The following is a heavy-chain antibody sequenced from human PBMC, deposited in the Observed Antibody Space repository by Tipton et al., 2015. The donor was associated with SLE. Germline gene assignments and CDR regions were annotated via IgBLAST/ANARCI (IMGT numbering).Heavy chain of an antibody. CDR3: ARGPALDSTGYYMDV. V-gene: IGHV3-23*01. J-gene: IGHJ6*03. D-gene: IGHD3/OR15-3a*01. CDR2: ISGSGRDT. Sequence: GSLRLSCEASGFTFNNYAMSWVRQAPGKGLEWVSTISGSGRDTYYPDSVKGRFTISRDNSKNTLYLQMSSLRGEDAALYYCARGPALDSTGYYMDVWGKGTAVTVSS. CDR1: GFTFNNYA.